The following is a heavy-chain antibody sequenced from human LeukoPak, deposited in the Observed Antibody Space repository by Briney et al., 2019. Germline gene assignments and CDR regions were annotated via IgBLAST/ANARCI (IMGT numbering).Heavy chain of an antibody. Sequence: GGSLRLSCAASGFAFSTYSLTWVRQAPGKGLEWVSYISSSSSTLSYADSVQGRFTISRDNAKNSLYLQMNSLRAEDTAVYYCARSGSWFDFWGQGTLVTVSS. D-gene: IGHD6-13*01. CDR2: ISSSSSTL. V-gene: IGHV3-48*01. J-gene: IGHJ4*02. CDR3: ARSGSWFDF. CDR1: GFAFSTYS.